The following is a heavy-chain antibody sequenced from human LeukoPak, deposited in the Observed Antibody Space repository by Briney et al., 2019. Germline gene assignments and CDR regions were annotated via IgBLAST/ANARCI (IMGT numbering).Heavy chain of an antibody. D-gene: IGHD1-1*01. CDR2: INHSGST. CDR1: GGSFSGYY. Sequence: SETLSLTCAVYGGSFSGYYWSWIRQPPGKGLEWIGEINHSGSTNYNPSLKSRVTISVDTSKNQFSLKLSSVTAADTAVYYCAVPGDGFDYWGQGTLVTVSS. V-gene: IGHV4-34*01. CDR3: AVPGDGFDY. J-gene: IGHJ4*02.